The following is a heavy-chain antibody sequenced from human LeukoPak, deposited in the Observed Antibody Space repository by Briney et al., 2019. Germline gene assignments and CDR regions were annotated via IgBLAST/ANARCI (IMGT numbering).Heavy chain of an antibody. CDR1: GYTFIDYG. D-gene: IGHD1-26*01. J-gene: IGHJ3*02. CDR2: TSTSNNNK. CDR3: ATRYSGSYVRANDAFDI. Sequence: ASVKVSCKASGYTFIDYGISWVRQAPGQGLEWLGWTSTSNNNKIYAPKVQGRISMTTDTSTNIAYMELRSLRSDDTAVYYCATRYSGSYVRANDAFDIWGQGTMVTVSS. V-gene: IGHV1-18*04.